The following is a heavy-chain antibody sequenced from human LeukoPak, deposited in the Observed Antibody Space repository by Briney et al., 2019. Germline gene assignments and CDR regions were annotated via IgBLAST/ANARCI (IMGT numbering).Heavy chain of an antibody. CDR3: AKINREGVTTGSGGPGNFDY. CDR2: ISGRGFST. Sequence: GGSLRLSCAASGFTFSSYAMSWVRQAPGKGLEWVSGISGRGFSTYYTDSVKGRFSISRDNSKSTLYLQMNSLRADDTAVYYCAKINREGVTTGSGGPGNFDYWGQGTLVTVSS. V-gene: IGHV3-23*01. CDR1: GFTFSSYA. D-gene: IGHD1-26*01. J-gene: IGHJ4*02.